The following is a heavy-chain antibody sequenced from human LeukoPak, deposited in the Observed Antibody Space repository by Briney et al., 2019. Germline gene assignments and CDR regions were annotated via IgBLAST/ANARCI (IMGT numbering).Heavy chain of an antibody. V-gene: IGHV3-21*04. D-gene: IGHD3-10*01. CDR3: AKDRGIISDY. J-gene: IGHJ4*02. CDR2: ISSSSSYI. Sequence: PGGSLRLSCAASGFTFSSYSMNWVRQAPGKGLEGVSSISSSSSYIYYADSVKGRFTISRDNAKNSLYLQMNSLRAEDTAVYYCAKDRGIISDYWGQGTLVTVSS. CDR1: GFTFSSYS.